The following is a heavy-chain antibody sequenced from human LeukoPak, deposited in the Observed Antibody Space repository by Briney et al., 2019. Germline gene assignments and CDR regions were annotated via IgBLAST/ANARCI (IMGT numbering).Heavy chain of an antibody. V-gene: IGHV3-11*06. Sequence: GGSLRLSCAASGFALSDYYMSWIRQAPGKGLEWVSYISSSSIYTNYADSVKGRFTISRDNAKNSLYLQMNSLRAEDTAVYYCAKDLSGSYWVDFDYWGQGTLVTVSS. J-gene: IGHJ4*02. D-gene: IGHD1-26*01. CDR1: GFALSDYY. CDR3: AKDLSGSYWVDFDY. CDR2: ISSSSIYT.